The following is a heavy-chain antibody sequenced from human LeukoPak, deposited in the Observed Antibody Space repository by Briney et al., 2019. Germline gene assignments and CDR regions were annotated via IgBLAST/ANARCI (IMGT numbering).Heavy chain of an antibody. Sequence: GGSLRLSCAASGFTVSSNYMSWVRRAPGKGLEWVSVVHTGGSTYYADSVKGRFTISRDNSKNTVYLQMNSLRVEDTAMYYCASLAGDIWGQGTMVTVSS. CDR2: VHTGGST. J-gene: IGHJ3*02. D-gene: IGHD6-19*01. CDR1: GFTVSSNY. CDR3: ASLAGDI. V-gene: IGHV3-66*02.